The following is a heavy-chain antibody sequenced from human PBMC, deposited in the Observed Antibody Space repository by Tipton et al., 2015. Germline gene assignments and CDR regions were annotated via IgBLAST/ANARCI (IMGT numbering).Heavy chain of an antibody. CDR3: ARSPQDPAVDY. CDR1: GFTVSSNY. J-gene: IGHJ4*02. V-gene: IGHV3-53*01. Sequence: SLRLSCAASGFTVSSNYMSWVRQAPGKGLEWVSVIETLGRTHYADSVKGRFTISRDNARNTLYLQMNSLRADDTAVYYCARSPQDPAVDYWGQGTLVSVSS. CDR2: IETLGRT.